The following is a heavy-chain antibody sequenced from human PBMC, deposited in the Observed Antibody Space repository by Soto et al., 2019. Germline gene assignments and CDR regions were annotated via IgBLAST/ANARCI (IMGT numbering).Heavy chain of an antibody. CDR1: CGSISSGGYY. D-gene: IGHD6-13*01. CDR2: IYYSGST. Sequence: SETLSLTCTVSCGSISSGGYYWSWIRQHPGKGLEWIGYIYYSGSTYYNPSLKSRVTISVDTSKNQFSLKLSSVTAADTAVYYCARGSSGYSSSWYGGNWFDPWGQGTLVTVSS. V-gene: IGHV4-31*02. J-gene: IGHJ5*02. CDR3: ARGSSGYSSSWYGGNWFDP.